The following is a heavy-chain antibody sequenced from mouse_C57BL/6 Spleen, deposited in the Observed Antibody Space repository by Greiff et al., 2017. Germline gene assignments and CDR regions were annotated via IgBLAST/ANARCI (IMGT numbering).Heavy chain of an antibody. CDR2: IDPKSGGT. D-gene: IGHD2-3*01. CDR1: GYTFTSYW. J-gene: IGHJ4*01. Sequence: QVQLQQPGAELVKPGASVKLSCKASGYTFTSYWMHWVKQRPGRGLEWIGRIDPKSGGTKYNEKFKSKATLTVDKPSSTAYMQLSSLTSEDSAVYYCARFPDGYPYAMDYWGQGTSVTVSS. V-gene: IGHV1-72*01. CDR3: ARFPDGYPYAMDY.